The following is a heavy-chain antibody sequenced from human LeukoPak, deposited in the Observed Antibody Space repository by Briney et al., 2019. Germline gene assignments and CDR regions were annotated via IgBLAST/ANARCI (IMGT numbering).Heavy chain of an antibody. CDR2: INHSGST. CDR3: ARGGFYCGGDCYVDY. D-gene: IGHD2-21*02. Sequence: PSETLSLTCAVYGGSFSPYYWSWIRQPPGKGLECIGEINHSGSTNYNPSLKSRVTISVDTSKNQFSLRLSSVTAADTAVYYCARGGFYCGGDCYVDYCGQGTLVTVSS. V-gene: IGHV4-34*01. CDR1: GGSFSPYY. J-gene: IGHJ4*02.